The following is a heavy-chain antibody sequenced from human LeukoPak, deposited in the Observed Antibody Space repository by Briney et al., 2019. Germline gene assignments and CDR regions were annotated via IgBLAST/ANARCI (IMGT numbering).Heavy chain of an antibody. Sequence: GGSLRLSCAASGFNFNDHYMSWIRQAPGKGLEWVSFITSSGTTMYYADSVRGRFTISRDNAKNSLSLQMNSLRAEDTAVYYCTRGRVPVNYWGQGTLVTVSS. CDR2: ITSSGTTM. V-gene: IGHV3-11*01. CDR3: TRGRVPVNY. CDR1: GFNFNDHY. J-gene: IGHJ4*02. D-gene: IGHD2-2*01.